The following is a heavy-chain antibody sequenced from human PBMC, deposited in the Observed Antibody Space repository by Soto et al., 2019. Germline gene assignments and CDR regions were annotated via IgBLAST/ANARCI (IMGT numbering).Heavy chain of an antibody. CDR1: SDSIIGLY. D-gene: IGHD3-9*01. CDR3: ARASQCKSYFDCFAWLDY. V-gene: IGHV4-4*07. Sequence: PAETLSLTCTVSSDSIIGLYCTFIGQASFKGLEWIVRIYSSGETNYNPSLTGRVIMSLDTSKNQFSLNLTSVTAADTAVYYCARASQCKSYFDCFAWLDYWGQGTLVTVSS. J-gene: IGHJ4*02. CDR2: IYSSGET.